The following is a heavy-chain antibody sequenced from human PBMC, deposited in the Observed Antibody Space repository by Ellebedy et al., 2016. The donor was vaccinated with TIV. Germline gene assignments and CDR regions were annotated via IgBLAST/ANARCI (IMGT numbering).Heavy chain of an antibody. CDR2: SISGATT. D-gene: IGHD1-26*01. Sequence: PGGSLRLSCAASGFTVSNNYMSWVRQAPGKGLAWVSGVSISGATTHYADSVNGRFTISRDNPRNTLYLHMSSLRVDDTALYYCAKDLLGATGFDYWGQGTLVTVSS. V-gene: IGHV3-53*01. CDR3: AKDLLGATGFDY. J-gene: IGHJ4*02. CDR1: GFTVSNNY.